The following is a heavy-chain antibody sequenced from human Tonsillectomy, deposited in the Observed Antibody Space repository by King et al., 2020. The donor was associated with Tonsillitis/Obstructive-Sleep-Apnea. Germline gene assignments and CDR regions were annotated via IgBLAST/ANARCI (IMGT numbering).Heavy chain of an antibody. V-gene: IGHV1-18*01. D-gene: IGHD3-16*01. CDR1: GYTFSNHG. Sequence: VQLVESGAEVKKPGASVKVSCKASGYTFSNHGITWVRQAPGQGLEWMGWISAYNGNTNYAQKVQGRVTMTTDTSTSTAYMELRGLRSDDTAVYYCAGGELWRTTCYCDYYMDVWGKGTTVTVSS. CDR3: AGGELWRTTCYCDYYMDV. CDR2: ISAYNGNT. J-gene: IGHJ6*03.